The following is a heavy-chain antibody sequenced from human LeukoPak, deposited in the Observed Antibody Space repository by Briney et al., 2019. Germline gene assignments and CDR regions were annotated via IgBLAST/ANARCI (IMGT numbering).Heavy chain of an antibody. CDR3: ARLLRGGYSYGYWFDP. CDR1: GGSISSSSYY. V-gene: IGHV4-39*01. J-gene: IGHJ5*02. D-gene: IGHD5-18*01. Sequence: SETLSLTCTVSGGSISSSSYYWGWIRQPPGKGLEWIGSIYYSGSTYYNPSLKSRATISVDTSKNQFSLKLSSVTAADTAVYYCARLLRGGYSYGYWFDPWGQGTLVTVSS. CDR2: IYYSGST.